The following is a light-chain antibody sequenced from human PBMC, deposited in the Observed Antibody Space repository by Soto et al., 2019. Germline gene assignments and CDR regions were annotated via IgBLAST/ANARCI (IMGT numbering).Light chain of an antibody. V-gene: IGLV2-11*01. CDR1: SSDVGGYNY. J-gene: IGLJ1*01. CDR2: DVS. Sequence: QSVLTQPGSVSGSPGQSVTISCTGTSSDVGGYNYVSWYQQHTGKAPKLMIYDVSERPSGVPDRFSGSKSGSTASLTISGLQAEDEADYYCCSYAGSSVFYVFGSGTKVTVL. CDR3: CSYAGSSVFYV.